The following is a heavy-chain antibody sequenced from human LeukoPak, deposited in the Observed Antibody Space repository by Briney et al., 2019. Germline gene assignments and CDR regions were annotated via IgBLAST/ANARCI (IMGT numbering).Heavy chain of an antibody. CDR3: ARRGAYGSGSQPHYYYYYMDV. Sequence: TSETLSLTCAVYGGSFSGYYWSWIRQPPGKGLEWIGEINHSGSTNYNPSLKSRVTISVDTSKNQFSLKLSSVTAADTAVYYCARRGAYGSGSQPHYYYYYMDVWGKGTTVTISS. CDR2: INHSGST. D-gene: IGHD3-10*01. CDR1: GGSFSGYY. V-gene: IGHV4-34*01. J-gene: IGHJ6*03.